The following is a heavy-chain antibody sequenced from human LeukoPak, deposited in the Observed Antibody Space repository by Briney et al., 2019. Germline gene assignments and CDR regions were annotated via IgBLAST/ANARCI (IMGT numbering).Heavy chain of an antibody. CDR3: ARGTLLNAFDI. J-gene: IGHJ3*02. CDR2: FRSSRGTI. D-gene: IGHD1-26*01. Sequence: GRSLRLSCAASGFSFGTYEMNWVRQAPGKGLEWVSYFRSSRGTIYYADSVRGRFTVSGDSAKNSLYLQMNSLRADDTAVYYCARGTLLNAFDIWGPGTMVTVSS. V-gene: IGHV3-48*03. CDR1: GFSFGTYE.